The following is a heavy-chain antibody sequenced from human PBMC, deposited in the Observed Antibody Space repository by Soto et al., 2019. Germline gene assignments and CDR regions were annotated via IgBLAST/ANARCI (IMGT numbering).Heavy chain of an antibody. CDR3: GAGRIVVGGSRAYHGMDV. CDR1: GGNPSNSA. J-gene: IGHJ6*02. CDR2: IIPVFGIV. Sequence: GASVKVSCKASGGNPSNSAFSWVRQAPGQGLEWMGGIIPVFGIVTYAQTFQDRVTIIADESMTTSYLELSSLRSEDTAVYYCGAGRIVVGGSRAYHGMDVWGQGTSVTV. D-gene: IGHD6-19*01. V-gene: IGHV1-69*13.